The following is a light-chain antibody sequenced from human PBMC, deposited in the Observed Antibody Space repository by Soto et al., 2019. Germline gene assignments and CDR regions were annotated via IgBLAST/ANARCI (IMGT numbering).Light chain of an antibody. CDR3: QYVG. Sequence: ETVLTQSPGTLSLSPGERATLSCRATQSISSKYLAWYQQKPDQAPRLLIYGASIRAAGIPDRFSGSGSGTDFTLTISRLEPEDFAVYYCQYVGFGQGTRLAIK. J-gene: IGKJ5*01. CDR2: GAS. CDR1: QSISSKY. V-gene: IGKV3-20*01.